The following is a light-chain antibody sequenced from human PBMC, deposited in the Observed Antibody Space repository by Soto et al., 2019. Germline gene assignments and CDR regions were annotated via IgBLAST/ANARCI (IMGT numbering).Light chain of an antibody. CDR3: SSYTSSSTLV. CDR1: SSDVGGYNY. Sequence: QPVLTQPASVSGSPGQSITISCTGTSSDVGGYNYVSWYQQHPGKAPKLMIYDVSNRSSGVSNRFSGSKSGNTASLTISGLQAEDEADYYCSSYTSSSTLVFGGGTKLTVL. J-gene: IGLJ2*01. CDR2: DVS. V-gene: IGLV2-14*01.